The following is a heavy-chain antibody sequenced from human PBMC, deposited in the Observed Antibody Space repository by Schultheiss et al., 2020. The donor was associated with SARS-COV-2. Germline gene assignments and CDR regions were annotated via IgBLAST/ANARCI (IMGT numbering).Heavy chain of an antibody. CDR1: GYTFTSYG. D-gene: IGHD5-18*01. Sequence: ASVKVSCKASGYTFTSYGISWVRQAPGQGLEWMGWINPNSGGTNYAHKLQGRVTLTTDTSTTTAYMELRSLRSDDTAVYYCARAWGGYSYGYGYWGQGTLVTVSS. CDR2: INPNSGGT. V-gene: IGHV1-18*01. J-gene: IGHJ4*02. CDR3: ARAWGGYSYGYGY.